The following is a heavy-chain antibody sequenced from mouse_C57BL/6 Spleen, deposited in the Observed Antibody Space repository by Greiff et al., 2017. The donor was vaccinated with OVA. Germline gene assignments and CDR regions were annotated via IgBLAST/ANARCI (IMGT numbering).Heavy chain of an antibody. CDR3: ARGDWFAY. Sequence: QVQLQQSGAELVRPGASVKLSCKASGYTFTDYYVNWVKQRPGPGLEWIARIYPGSGNTYYNEKFKGKATLTAEKSSSTAYMQLSSLTSEDSAVYFCARGDWFAYWGQGTLVTVSA. CDR2: IYPGSGNT. CDR1: GYTFTDYY. V-gene: IGHV1-76*01. J-gene: IGHJ3*01.